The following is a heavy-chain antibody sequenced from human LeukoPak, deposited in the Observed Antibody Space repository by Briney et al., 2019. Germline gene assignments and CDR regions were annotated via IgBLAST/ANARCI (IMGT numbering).Heavy chain of an antibody. CDR1: GYTFTGYY. V-gene: IGHV1-2*02. J-gene: IGHJ4*02. CDR2: INPNSGGT. D-gene: IGHD2-2*03. Sequence: ASVKVSCKASGYTFTGYYMHWVRQAPGQGLEWMGWINPNSGGTNYAQKFQGRVTMTRDTSISTAYMELSRLRSDDTAVYYCASGYCSSTSCAIRPPLFDYWGQGTLVTVSS. CDR3: ASGYCSSTSCAIRPPLFDY.